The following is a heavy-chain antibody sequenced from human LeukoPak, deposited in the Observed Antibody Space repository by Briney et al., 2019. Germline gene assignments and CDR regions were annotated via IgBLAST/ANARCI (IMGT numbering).Heavy chain of an antibody. CDR3: ARSASSTWPGAWYFDL. D-gene: IGHD6-13*01. J-gene: IGHJ2*01. Sequence: SETLSLTCTVSGGSISVYYCNWIRQPPGKGLEWIGYIYYSGSTSYNPSLKSRVTISVDASKNQFSLKLSSVTAADTAVYCCARSASSTWPGAWYFDLWGRGTLVTVSS. CDR1: GGSISVYY. V-gene: IGHV4-59*01. CDR2: IYYSGST.